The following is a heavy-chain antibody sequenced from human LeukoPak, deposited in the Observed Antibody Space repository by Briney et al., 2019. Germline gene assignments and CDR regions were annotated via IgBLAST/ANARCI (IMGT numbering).Heavy chain of an antibody. J-gene: IGHJ4*02. D-gene: IGHD6-13*01. V-gene: IGHV3-7*01. CDR3: ARDGFVGAADY. Sequence: SGGSLRLSCAASEFIFSGYWMNWVRQAPGKGLEWVANIKQDGSEKQYVDSVRGRFTISRDNAKNSLYLQMSSLRVEDTAVYYCARDGFVGAADYWGQGTLVTVSS. CDR2: IKQDGSEK. CDR1: EFIFSGYW.